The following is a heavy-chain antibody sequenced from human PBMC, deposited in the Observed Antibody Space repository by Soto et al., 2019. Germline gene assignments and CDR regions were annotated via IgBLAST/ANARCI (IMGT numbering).Heavy chain of an antibody. CDR2: ISYDGSNK. Sequence: GGSLRLSCAASGFTFSSYAMHWVRQAPGKGLEWVAVISYDGSNKYYADSVKGRFTISRDNSKNTLYLQMNSLRAEDTAVYYCARRSPGPTTTKLQHWGQGTLVTVSS. CDR1: GFTFSSYA. D-gene: IGHD4-4*01. J-gene: IGHJ1*01. CDR3: ARRSPGPTTTKLQH. V-gene: IGHV3-30-3*01.